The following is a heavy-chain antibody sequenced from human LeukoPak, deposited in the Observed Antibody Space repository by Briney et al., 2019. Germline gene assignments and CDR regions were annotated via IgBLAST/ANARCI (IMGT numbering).Heavy chain of an antibody. Sequence: KPSETLSLTCTVSGGSMNSQYWSWIRQPPGKGLEWIGYMLDTVTTKDNPSLKSRFTLSADTSKNQFSLRLTSVTAADTAVYYCATIKRGNIYGYFDFWGQGILVTVSS. V-gene: IGHV4-59*11. D-gene: IGHD5-18*01. CDR3: ATIKRGNIYGYFDF. CDR1: GGSMNSQY. CDR2: MLDTVTT. J-gene: IGHJ4*02.